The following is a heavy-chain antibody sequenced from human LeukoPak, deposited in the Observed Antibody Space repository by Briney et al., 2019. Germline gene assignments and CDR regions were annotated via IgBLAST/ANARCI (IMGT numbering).Heavy chain of an antibody. CDR2: ISGSGGTT. J-gene: IGHJ4*02. V-gene: IGHV3-23*01. D-gene: IGHD1-7*01. CDR3: AKSPMYNWNSDYFDY. Sequence: GGSLRLSCVASGFTFSSSAMSWVGQAPGKGVEWVSAISGSGGTTYYADSVKGRFAISRDNSKNTLYLQMNSLRAEDTALYYCAKSPMYNWNSDYFDYWGQGTLVTVSS. CDR1: GFTFSSSA.